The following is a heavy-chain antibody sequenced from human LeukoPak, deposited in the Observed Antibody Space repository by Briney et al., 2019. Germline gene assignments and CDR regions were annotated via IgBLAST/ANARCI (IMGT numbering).Heavy chain of an antibody. CDR1: LITLNNYL. D-gene: IGHD6-19*01. CDR3: ARGGYSSGLDY. V-gene: IGHV3-74*01. CDR2: VDTDGSGT. J-gene: IGHJ4*02. Sequence: VGSLRLSCEPSLITLNNYLLHWVRQAPRQGRVWVSRVDTDGSGTIYADSVQGRFTVSRENDQNTLYLHMISLRAEDTAVYYCARGGYSSGLDYWGQGILVTVSS.